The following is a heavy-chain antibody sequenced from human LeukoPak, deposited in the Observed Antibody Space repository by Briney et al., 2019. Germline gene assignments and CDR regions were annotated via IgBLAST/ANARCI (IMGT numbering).Heavy chain of an antibody. V-gene: IGHV1-18*01. Sequence: GASVKVSCKASGYRVRSYGIIWVRQAPGQGLEWLGWISAYNGDTNSAQKFQGRVTMTTDTSTSTAHMELRSLRSDDTAVYYCARGGDGHRWGRRFDAFDIWGQGTMVTVSS. CDR3: ARGGDGHRWGRRFDAFDI. J-gene: IGHJ3*02. CDR1: GYRVRSYG. D-gene: IGHD7-27*01. CDR2: ISAYNGDT.